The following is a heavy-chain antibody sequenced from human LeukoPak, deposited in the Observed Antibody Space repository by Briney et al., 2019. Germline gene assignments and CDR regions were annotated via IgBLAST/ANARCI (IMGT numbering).Heavy chain of an antibody. D-gene: IGHD6-19*01. V-gene: IGHV4-4*07. J-gene: IGHJ4*02. CDR2: IYTSGSP. CDR3: AIGSEQWLTYFDY. Sequence: SETLSLTCTVSGGSISSNSWSWIRQPAGKGLEWIGHIYTSGSPNYNPSLRSRVTMSVDTSKNQISLKLSSVTAADSAVYYCAIGSEQWLTYFDYWGQGTLVTVSS. CDR1: GGSISSNS.